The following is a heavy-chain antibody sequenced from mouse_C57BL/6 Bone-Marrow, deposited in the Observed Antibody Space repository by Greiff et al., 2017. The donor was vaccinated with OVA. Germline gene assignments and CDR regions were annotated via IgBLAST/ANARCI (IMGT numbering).Heavy chain of an antibody. V-gene: IGHV1-82*01. CDR1: GYAFSSSW. J-gene: IGHJ2*01. Sequence: QVQLKESGPELVKPGASVTISCNVSGYAFSSSWLNWVKQRPGKGLVWIGRFFPGDGDTNYNGKFKGKDTLTADKSSSTAYMQLSSLTSEDAAVYFCARENYYGSSPDYWGQGTTLTVSS. CDR2: FFPGDGDT. D-gene: IGHD1-1*01. CDR3: ARENYYGSSPDY.